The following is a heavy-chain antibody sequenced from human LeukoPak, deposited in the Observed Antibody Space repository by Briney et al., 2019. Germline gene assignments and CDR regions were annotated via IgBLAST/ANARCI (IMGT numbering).Heavy chain of an antibody. D-gene: IGHD3-10*01. CDR1: GFVFSSYG. CDR2: ISSSGITI. Sequence: GGSLRLSCGASGFVFSSYGMNWVRQAPGKGLEWVSYISSSGITIYYADSVKGRFTISRDNAKSSLYLQMNSLRDEDTAMYYCARHYGPGTYYDYWGRGTQVTVSS. CDR3: ARHYGPGTYYDY. J-gene: IGHJ4*02. V-gene: IGHV3-48*02.